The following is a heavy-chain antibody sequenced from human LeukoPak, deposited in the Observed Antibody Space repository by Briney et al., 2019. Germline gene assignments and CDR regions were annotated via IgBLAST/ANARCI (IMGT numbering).Heavy chain of an antibody. CDR1: GGTFSSYA. V-gene: IGHV1-69*13. CDR3: ARGGHYDSSGYYFRTFDY. J-gene: IGHJ4*02. Sequence: SVKVSCKASGGTFSSYAISWVRQAPGQGLEWMGGIIPIFGTANYAQKFQGRVTITADESTSTAYMELSGLRSEDTAVYYCARGGHYDSSGYYFRTFDYWGQGTLVTVSS. D-gene: IGHD3-22*01. CDR2: IIPIFGTA.